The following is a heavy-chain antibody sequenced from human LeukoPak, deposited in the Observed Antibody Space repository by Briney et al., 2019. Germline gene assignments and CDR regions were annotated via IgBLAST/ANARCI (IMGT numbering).Heavy chain of an antibody. CDR3: AREKQLSSSSFDY. CDR1: GYTFTSYD. Sequence: SVKVSCKASGYTFTSYDINWVRQATGQGLEWMGGIIPIFGTANYAQKFQGRVAITTDESTSTAYMELSSLRSEDTAVYYCAREKQLSSSSFDYWGQGTLVTVSS. J-gene: IGHJ4*02. D-gene: IGHD6-6*01. CDR2: IIPIFGTA. V-gene: IGHV1-69*05.